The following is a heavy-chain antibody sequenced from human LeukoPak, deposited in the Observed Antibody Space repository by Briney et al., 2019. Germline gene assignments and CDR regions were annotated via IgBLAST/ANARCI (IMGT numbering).Heavy chain of an antibody. V-gene: IGHV4-39*01. D-gene: IGHD4-23*01. CDR3: ASASRYGGNPDY. CDR2: IYYSGST. Sequence: SETLSLTCTVSGGSISSSSYYWGWIRQPPGKGLEWIGSIYYSGSTYYNPSLKSRVTISVDTSKNQFSLKLSSVTAADTAVYYCASASRYGGNPDYWGQGTLVTVSS. J-gene: IGHJ4*02. CDR1: GGSISSSSYY.